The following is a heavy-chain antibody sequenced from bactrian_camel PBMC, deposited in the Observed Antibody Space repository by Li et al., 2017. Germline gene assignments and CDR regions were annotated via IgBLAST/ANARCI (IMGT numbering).Heavy chain of an antibody. CDR1: GFDFRRYS. CDR3: AAGPSQRLNWAPRPKY. CDR2: IDYDGKL. D-gene: IGHD7*01. V-gene: IGHV3S53*01. Sequence: QLVESGGGLVQAGGSLTLSCAASGFDFRRYSMGWYRQAPGKDRQGVAYIDYDGKLMFGDLVEGRFTISKDNAENTLYLRMDSLKPEDTAIYYCAAGPSQRLNWAPRPKYWGQGTQVTVS. J-gene: IGHJ4*01.